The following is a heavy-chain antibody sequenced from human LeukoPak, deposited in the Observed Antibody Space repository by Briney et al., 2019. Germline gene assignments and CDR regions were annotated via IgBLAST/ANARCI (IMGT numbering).Heavy chain of an antibody. V-gene: IGHV3-23*01. D-gene: IGHD3-22*01. Sequence: GGSLRLSCVASGFTFKNCAMTWVRQAPGKGLEWVSGISGSGDTTYYADSGKGRFTISRDNSKNTLYLQMTNPRADDTAVYYCANAGSDTMRGYWGQGTPVTVSS. CDR2: ISGSGDTT. CDR1: GFTFKNCA. CDR3: ANAGSDTMRGY. J-gene: IGHJ4*02.